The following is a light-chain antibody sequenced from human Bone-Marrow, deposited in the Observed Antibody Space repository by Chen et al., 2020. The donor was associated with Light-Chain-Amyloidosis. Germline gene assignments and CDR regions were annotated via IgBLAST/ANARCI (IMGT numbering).Light chain of an antibody. CDR3: QSADSRGTYDVI. J-gene: IGLJ2*01. CDR1: DLPTKY. CDR2: RDT. V-gene: IGLV3-25*03. Sequence: SYELTQPPSVSVSPGQTARITCSGDDLPTKYAYWYQQKPGQAPVLVIHRDTERPSGISERVSGSSAGATATLAIIGGQAEDEADYHCQSADSRGTYDVIFGGGTKLSVL.